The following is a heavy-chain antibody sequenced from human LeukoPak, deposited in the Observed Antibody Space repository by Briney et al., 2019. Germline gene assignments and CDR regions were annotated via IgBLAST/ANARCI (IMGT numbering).Heavy chain of an antibody. Sequence: ASVKVSCKASGYTFTSFYMHWVRQAPGQGLEWMGIINPRGGSTTSAQKFQGRVTLTRDTSTSTVYMELSSLRSEDTAVYYCARDYHGSGSLTTFDYWGQGTLVTVSS. CDR3: ARDYHGSGSLTTFDY. CDR1: GYTFTSFY. V-gene: IGHV1-46*01. J-gene: IGHJ4*02. CDR2: INPRGGST. D-gene: IGHD3-10*01.